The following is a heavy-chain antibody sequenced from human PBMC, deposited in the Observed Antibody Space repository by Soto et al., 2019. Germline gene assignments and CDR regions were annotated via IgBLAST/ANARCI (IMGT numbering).Heavy chain of an antibody. J-gene: IGHJ6*02. CDR3: AKDTAYAMDV. V-gene: IGHV3-74*01. Sequence: EVQLVESGGGLVQPGGSLRLSCAAYGFDFSNSWIHWVRQGPGKGLVWVSHINSDGSGTTYADSVKGRFTISRDNAKNTVYLQMNSLRAEDTAVYYCAKDTAYAMDVWGQGTTVTVSS. D-gene: IGHD2-15*01. CDR1: GFDFSNSW. CDR2: INSDGSGT.